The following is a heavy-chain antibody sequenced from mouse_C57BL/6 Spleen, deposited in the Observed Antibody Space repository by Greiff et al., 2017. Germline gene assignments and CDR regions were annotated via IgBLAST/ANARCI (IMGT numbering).Heavy chain of an antibody. CDR2: IDPETGGT. CDR1: GYTFTDYE. V-gene: IGHV1-15*01. CDR3: TRGYGSSYWDFEV. J-gene: IGHJ1*03. D-gene: IGHD1-1*01. Sequence: QVQLKQSGAELVRPGASVTLSCQASGYTFTDYEMHWVKQTPVHGLEWIGAIDPETGGTAYNQKFKGKAILTAYKASSTSYMERRSLTSEDSAVYYCTRGYGSSYWDFEVWGTGTTVTVAS.